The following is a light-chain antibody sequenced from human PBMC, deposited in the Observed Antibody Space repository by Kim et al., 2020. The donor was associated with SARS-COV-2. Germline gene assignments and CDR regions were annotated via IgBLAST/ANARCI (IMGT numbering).Light chain of an antibody. Sequence: TVTVSRARSSGGTASNYVQWYRQRPGSSPTTVVYEDNQRPSGVPDRFSGSIDSSSNSASLTISGLKTEDEADYYCQSYDGSNRGVFGGGTQLTVL. CDR3: QSYDGSNRGV. CDR1: SGGTASNY. V-gene: IGLV6-57*01. J-gene: IGLJ3*02. CDR2: EDN.